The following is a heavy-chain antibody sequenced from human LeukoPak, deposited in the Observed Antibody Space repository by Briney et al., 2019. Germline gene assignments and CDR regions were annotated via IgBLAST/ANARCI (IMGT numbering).Heavy chain of an antibody. V-gene: IGHV3-48*04. Sequence: GGSLRLSCAASGFTFSSYSMTWVRQAPGKGLEWVSYISSSSSTIYYADSVKGRFTISRDNAENSLFLQMNSLRGEDTALYFCARERPAAASAFEIWGQGTRVIVSS. CDR3: ARERPAAASAFEI. J-gene: IGHJ3*02. CDR2: ISSSSSTI. CDR1: GFTFSSYS. D-gene: IGHD6-25*01.